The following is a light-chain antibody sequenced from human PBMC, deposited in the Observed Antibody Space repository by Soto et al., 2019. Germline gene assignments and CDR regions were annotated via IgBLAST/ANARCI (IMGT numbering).Light chain of an antibody. CDR1: SSDVGGYAF. V-gene: IGLV2-11*01. CDR3: CSSVVGTYTGD. CDR2: DGN. J-gene: IGLJ2*01. Sequence: QSVLTQPRSVSGSPGQSVTISCTGTSSDVGGYAFVSWYQQHPGKAPKLMIYDGNKWPSGVPDRFSGSKSGNTASLTISGLQAEDEADYYRCSSVVGTYTGDFGGGTKVTVL.